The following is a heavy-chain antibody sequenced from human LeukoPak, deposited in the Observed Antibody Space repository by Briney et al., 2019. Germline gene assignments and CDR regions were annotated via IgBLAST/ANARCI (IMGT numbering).Heavy chain of an antibody. Sequence: GASVKVSCKASGYTFTGYYMHWVRQAPGQGLEWMGWINPNSGGTNYAQKFQGWVTMTRDTSISTAYMELSRLRSDDTAVYYCATSGGSGSYYNVAYYYYGMDVWGQGTTVTVSS. D-gene: IGHD1-26*01. CDR1: GYTFTGYY. V-gene: IGHV1-2*04. J-gene: IGHJ6*02. CDR3: ATSGGSGSYYNVAYYYYGMDV. CDR2: INPNSGGT.